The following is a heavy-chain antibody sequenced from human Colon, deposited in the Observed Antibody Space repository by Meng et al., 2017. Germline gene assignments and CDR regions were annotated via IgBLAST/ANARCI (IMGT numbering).Heavy chain of an antibody. CDR2: IYSDGSST. J-gene: IGHJ4*02. V-gene: IGHV3-74*01. D-gene: IGHD1-26*01. CDR3: ARVKSGSYFGY. CDR1: GFTFRSYW. Sequence: GESLKISCAASGFTFRSYWMHWVRQAPGKGLEWVSRIYSDGSSTSYADSVKGRFTISRDNAKNTLYLQMNSLRADDTAVYYCARVKSGSYFGYWGQGTLVTVSS.